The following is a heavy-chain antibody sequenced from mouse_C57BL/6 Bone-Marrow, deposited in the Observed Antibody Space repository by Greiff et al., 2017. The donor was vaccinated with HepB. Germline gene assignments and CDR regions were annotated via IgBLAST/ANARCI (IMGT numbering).Heavy chain of an antibody. CDR2: ISDGGSYT. CDR1: GFTFSSYA. CDR3: ARDYYYGSSWYFDV. D-gene: IGHD1-1*01. Sequence: EVKLVESGGGLVKPGGSLKLSCAASGFTFSSYAMSWVRQTPEKRLEWVATISDGGSYTYYPHNVKGRFTISRDNAKNNLYLQMSQLKSEDTAMYYGARDYYYGSSWYFDVWGTGTTVTVSS. V-gene: IGHV5-4*01. J-gene: IGHJ1*03.